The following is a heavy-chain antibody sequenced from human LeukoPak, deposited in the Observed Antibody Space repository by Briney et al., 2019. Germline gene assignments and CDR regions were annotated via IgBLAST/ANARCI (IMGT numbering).Heavy chain of an antibody. V-gene: IGHV4-38-2*02. CDR2: IYHSGST. CDR3: ARLDTEYSSSWQSIFHYWFDP. Sequence: SETLSLTCTVYGYSISSGYYWGWVRQPPGKGLEWIGSIYHSGSTYYNSSLKSRVTISVDTSKNQFSLKLSSVTAADTAVYYCARLDTEYSSSWQSIFHYWFDPWGQGTLVTVSS. D-gene: IGHD6-13*01. CDR1: GYSISSGYY. J-gene: IGHJ5*02.